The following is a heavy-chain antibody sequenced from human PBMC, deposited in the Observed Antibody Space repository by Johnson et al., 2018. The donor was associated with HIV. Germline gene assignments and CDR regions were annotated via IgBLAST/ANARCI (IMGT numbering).Heavy chain of an antibody. D-gene: IGHD5-12*01. CDR2: ISYDGTNK. CDR1: GFTFNTYW. Sequence: QMLLVESGGGLVQPGGSLRLSCAVSGFTFNTYWMHWVRQAPGKGLEWVAVISYDGTNKYYADSVKGRCTISRDNYKNTLYLQMNSLRAGETAVYYCARVGVSGYDLAAFDIWGRGTMVTVSS. CDR3: ARVGVSGYDLAAFDI. V-gene: IGHV3-30*03. J-gene: IGHJ3*02.